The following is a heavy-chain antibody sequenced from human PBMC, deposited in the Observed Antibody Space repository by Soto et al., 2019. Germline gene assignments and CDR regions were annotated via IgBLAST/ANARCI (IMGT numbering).Heavy chain of an antibody. D-gene: IGHD3-10*01. Sequence: SEALSLTCTVSGGSISSYYWSWIRQPPGKGLEWIGYIYYSGSTNYNPSLKSRVTISVDTSKNQFSLKLSSVTAADTAVYYCARGGYYYGSGSFFPPFDYWGQGTLVTVSS. V-gene: IGHV4-59*01. CDR1: GGSISSYY. CDR2: IYYSGST. J-gene: IGHJ4*02. CDR3: ARGGYYYGSGSFFPPFDY.